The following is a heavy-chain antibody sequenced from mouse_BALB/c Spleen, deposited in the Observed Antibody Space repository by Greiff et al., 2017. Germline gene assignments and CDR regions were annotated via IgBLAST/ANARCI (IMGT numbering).Heavy chain of an antibody. CDR2: IDPANGNT. V-gene: IGHV14-3*02. CDR1: GFNIKDTY. CDR3: ARHGNYVWYFDV. D-gene: IGHD2-1*01. Sequence: VQLQQSGAELVKPGASVKLSCTASGFNIKDTYMHWVKQRPEQGLEWIGRIDPANGNTKYDPKFQGKATITADTSSNTAYLQLRSLTSEDTAVYYCARHGNYVWYFDVWGAGTTVTVSS. J-gene: IGHJ1*01.